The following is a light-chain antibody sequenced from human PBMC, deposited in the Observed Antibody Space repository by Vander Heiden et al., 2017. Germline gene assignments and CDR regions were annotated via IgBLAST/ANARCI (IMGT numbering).Light chain of an antibody. CDR3: QSYDSSLSGVL. CDR1: SANIGAGYD. J-gene: IGLJ2*01. V-gene: IGLV1-40*01. CDR2: GNT. Sequence: QSVLTQPPSVSGAPGQSIIISCTGSSANIGAGYDVQWYQQLPGTAPKLLIYGNTNRPSGVPDRFSGSKSGTSAPLAITGLQAEDEADYYCQSYDSSLSGVLFGGGTKLTVL.